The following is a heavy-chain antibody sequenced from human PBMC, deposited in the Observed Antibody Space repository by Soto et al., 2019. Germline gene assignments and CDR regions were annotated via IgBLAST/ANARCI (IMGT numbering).Heavy chain of an antibody. D-gene: IGHD5-12*01. Sequence: GGSLRLSCAASGFTFSSYGMHWVRQAPGKGLEWVAVISYDGSNKYYAESVKGRFTISRDNSKNTLYLQMNRLRAEDTAVYYCAKTPVRDFPGIGWLRTSPHYYGMDVWGQGTTVTVSS. CDR1: GFTFSSYG. CDR2: ISYDGSNK. CDR3: AKTPVRDFPGIGWLRTSPHYYGMDV. V-gene: IGHV3-30*18. J-gene: IGHJ6*02.